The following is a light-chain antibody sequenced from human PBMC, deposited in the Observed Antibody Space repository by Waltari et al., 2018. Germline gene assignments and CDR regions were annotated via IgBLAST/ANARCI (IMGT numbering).Light chain of an antibody. Sequence: DIQMTQSPSSLSASVGDRVTITCQASQDISNYLNCYQQKPGKAPKLLIYDASNLETGVPSRFSGSGSGTDFTFTISSLQPEDIATYYCQQYDNLPPVYTFGQGTKLEIK. CDR1: QDISNY. CDR3: QQYDNLPPVYT. V-gene: IGKV1-33*01. J-gene: IGKJ2*01. CDR2: DAS.